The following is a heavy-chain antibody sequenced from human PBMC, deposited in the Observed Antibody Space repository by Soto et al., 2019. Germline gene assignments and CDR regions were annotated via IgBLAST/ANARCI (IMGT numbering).Heavy chain of an antibody. D-gene: IGHD6-6*01. CDR3: AREWQQLVNWFDP. CDR1: GFTFSSYA. Sequence: QVQLVESGGGVVQPGRSLRLSCAASGFTFSSYAMHWVRQAPGKGLEGVAVISYDGSNKYYADSVKGRFTISRDNSKNTLYLQMNSLRAEDTAVYYCAREWQQLVNWFDPWGQGTLVTVSS. V-gene: IGHV3-30-3*01. J-gene: IGHJ5*02. CDR2: ISYDGSNK.